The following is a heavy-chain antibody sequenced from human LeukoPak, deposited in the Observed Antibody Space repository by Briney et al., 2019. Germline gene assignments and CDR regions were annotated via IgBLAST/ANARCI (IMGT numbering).Heavy chain of an antibody. CDR1: GLTFSSYG. J-gene: IGHJ4*02. CDR3: ARDLKAYSSSGGVDY. CDR2: ISSSSTTK. Sequence: GGSLRLSCAASGLTFSSYGMNWVRQAPGKGLEWVSYISSSSTTKYYADSVKGRFTISRDSARNPLYLEMHSLRAEDTAVYYCARDLKAYSSSGGVDYWGQGTLVTVSS. D-gene: IGHD6-13*01. V-gene: IGHV3-48*01.